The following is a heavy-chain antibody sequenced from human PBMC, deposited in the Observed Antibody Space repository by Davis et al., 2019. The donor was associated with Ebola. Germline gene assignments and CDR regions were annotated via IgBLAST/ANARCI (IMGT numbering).Heavy chain of an antibody. CDR3: VRDGCPGGSCYCGDY. Sequence: PSETLSLTCTVSGGSISSHYWSWIRQPAGKGLEWIGRTYTSGRTNYNPSLKSRVTMSVDTSKNQFSLRLSSVTAADTAVYYGVRDGCPGGSCYCGDYWGQGTLVTVSS. V-gene: IGHV4-4*07. J-gene: IGHJ4*02. CDR1: GGSISSHY. D-gene: IGHD2-15*01. CDR2: TYTSGRT.